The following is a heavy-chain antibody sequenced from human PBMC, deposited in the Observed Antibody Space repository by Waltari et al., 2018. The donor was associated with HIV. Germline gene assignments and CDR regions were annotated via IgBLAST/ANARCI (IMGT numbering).Heavy chain of an antibody. J-gene: IGHJ6*01. CDR2: VNHVGRT. D-gene: IGHD6-19*01. CDR3: ARDSAPGLAVDDDDGEFFYYGLDV. CDR1: GGSFSGYY. V-gene: IGHV4-34*01. Sequence: QVHLEQWGTGLLRPSETLSLTCAVYGGSFSGYYWRWIRPSPGRGLEWIGEVNHVGRTNYSPSLKGRVTVSVDTSKNQFSLTMRSVTAADTAVYYCARDSAPGLAVDDDDGEFFYYGLDVWGQGTTVTVSS.